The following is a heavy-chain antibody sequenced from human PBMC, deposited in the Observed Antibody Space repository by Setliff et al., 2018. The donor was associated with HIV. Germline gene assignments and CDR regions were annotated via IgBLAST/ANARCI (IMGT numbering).Heavy chain of an antibody. CDR3: ARLHQLVGDSYYYYNMDV. CDR1: GGSFSGYY. CDR2: INHSGST. V-gene: IGHV4-34*01. J-gene: IGHJ6*02. D-gene: IGHD6-6*01. Sequence: PSETLSLTCAVYGGSFSGYYWSWIRQPPGKGLEWIGEINHSGSTNYNPSLKSGVTISVDTSKNQFSLKLSSMTAADTAVYHCARLHQLVGDSYYYYNMDVWGQGTTVTVSS.